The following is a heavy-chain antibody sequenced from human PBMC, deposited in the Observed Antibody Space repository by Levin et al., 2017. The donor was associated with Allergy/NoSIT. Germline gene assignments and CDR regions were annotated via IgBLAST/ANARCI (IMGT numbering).Heavy chain of an antibody. J-gene: IGHJ4*02. D-gene: IGHD6-19*01. Sequence: SLKISCAASGFTFDDYAMHWVRQAPGKGLEWVSGISWNSGSIGYADSVKGRFTISRDNAKNSLYLQMNSLRAEDTALYYCAKAQYSSGWYGFDYWGQGTLVTVSS. CDR1: GFTFDDYA. CDR2: ISWNSGSI. V-gene: IGHV3-9*01. CDR3: AKAQYSSGWYGFDY.